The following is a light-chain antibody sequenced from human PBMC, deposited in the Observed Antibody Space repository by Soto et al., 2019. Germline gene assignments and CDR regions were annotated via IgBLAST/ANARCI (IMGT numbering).Light chain of an antibody. V-gene: IGKV1-8*01. CDR2: AAS. Sequence: AIRMTQSPSSFSASTGDRVTITCRASQGLSSYLAWYQQKPGKAPKLLIYAASTLKSGVSSRFSGSGSGTEFTLTISSLQPDDFATYYCQHYNSYSEAFGQGTKVDIK. J-gene: IGKJ1*01. CDR3: QHYNSYSEA. CDR1: QGLSSY.